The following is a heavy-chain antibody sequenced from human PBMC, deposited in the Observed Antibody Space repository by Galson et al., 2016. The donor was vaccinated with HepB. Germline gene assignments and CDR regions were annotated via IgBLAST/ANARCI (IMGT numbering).Heavy chain of an antibody. D-gene: IGHD3-3*02. V-gene: IGHV1-18*01. CDR1: GNFFTTYG. CDR3: TAHFGNQSWVRKARDC. CDR2: ISAYGGDT. Sequence: SVKVSCRAAGNFFTTYGITWVRQAPGLGLEWMGWISAYGGDTHVAQKFQGRVTMTRDTFTSTASIELRSLTFDDTAVYYCTAHFGNQSWVRKARDCWGQGTLRAVSS. J-gene: IGHJ4*02.